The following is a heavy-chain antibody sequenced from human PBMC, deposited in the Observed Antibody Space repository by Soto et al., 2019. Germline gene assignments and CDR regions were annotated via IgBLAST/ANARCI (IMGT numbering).Heavy chain of an antibody. CDR1: GYTFTNYG. Sequence: QVQLVQSGPEVKKPGASVKVSCKASGYTFTNYGFNWVRQAPGQGLEWMGWISAYNGHTKYSQIFQARVIMTTDTSTSTAYMELRSLTSDATAVYYCAREGAGNNPLGYWGQGTLVTVSS. CDR2: ISAYNGHT. CDR3: AREGAGNNPLGY. D-gene: IGHD1-20*01. V-gene: IGHV1-18*01. J-gene: IGHJ4*02.